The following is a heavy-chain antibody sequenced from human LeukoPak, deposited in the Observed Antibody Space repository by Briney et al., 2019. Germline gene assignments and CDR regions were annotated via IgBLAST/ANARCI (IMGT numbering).Heavy chain of an antibody. J-gene: IGHJ4*02. D-gene: IGHD3-9*01. V-gene: IGHV5-51*01. CDR2: IYPGDSDT. Sequence: GESLKISCKGSGYSFTSYWIGWLRQMPGKGLEWLGIIYPGDSDTRYSPSFKGQVTISADKSITTSSLKWSTLKATDTAMYYCARHSDIVTGPAIWGQGTLVTVSA. CDR1: GYSFTSYW. CDR3: ARHSDIVTGPAI.